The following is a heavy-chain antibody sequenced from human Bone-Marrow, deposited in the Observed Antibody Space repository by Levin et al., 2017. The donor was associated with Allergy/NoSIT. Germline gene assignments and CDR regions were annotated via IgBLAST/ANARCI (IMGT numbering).Heavy chain of an antibody. Sequence: ASVKVSCKASGYIFTGFYIHWVRQAPGQGLEWMRWINSNSGGTNYAQRFQGRVTMTRDTSISTAYMELSSLRSDDTAVYYCARGNIATVKGRNWFDPWGQGALVTVSS. CDR3: ARGNIATVKGRNWFDP. D-gene: IGHD6-13*01. CDR2: INSNSGGT. J-gene: IGHJ5*02. CDR1: GYIFTGFY. V-gene: IGHV1-2*02.